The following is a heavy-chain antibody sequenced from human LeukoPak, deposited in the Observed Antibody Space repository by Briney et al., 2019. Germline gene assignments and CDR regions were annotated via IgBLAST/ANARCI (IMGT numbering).Heavy chain of an antibody. CDR2: IDHTGTT. V-gene: IGHV4-59*01. Sequence: PSETLSLTCTVSGGSISSYYWSWIRQPPGKGLGWIGYIDHTGTTSYNPSLNSRVTISRDTSKNHFSLDLTSVTAADTAVYFCARGRVSSSTYYSTYYYYFYMDVWGKGTTVIVSS. CDR1: GGSISSYY. CDR3: ARGRVSSSTYYSTYYYYFYMDV. J-gene: IGHJ6*03. D-gene: IGHD4-11*01.